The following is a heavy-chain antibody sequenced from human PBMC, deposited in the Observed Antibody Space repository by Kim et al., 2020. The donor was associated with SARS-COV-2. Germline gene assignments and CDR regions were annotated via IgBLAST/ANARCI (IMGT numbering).Heavy chain of an antibody. CDR1: GYTFTSYA. CDR2: FNTNTGNP. Sequence: ASVKVSCKASGYTFTSYAMNWVRQAPGQGLEWMGWFNTNTGNPTYAQGFTGRFVFSLDTSVSTAYLQISSLKAEDTAVYYCARGHIVVVVAATSTLDYWGQGTLVTFSS. CDR3: ARGHIVVVVAATSTLDY. V-gene: IGHV7-4-1*02. D-gene: IGHD2-15*01. J-gene: IGHJ4*02.